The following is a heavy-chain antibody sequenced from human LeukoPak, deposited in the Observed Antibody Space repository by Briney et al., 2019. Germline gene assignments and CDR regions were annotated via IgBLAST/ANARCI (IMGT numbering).Heavy chain of an antibody. CDR3: AKADEMNMDY. CDR2: IWYDGSIK. Sequence: GGSLRLSCAASGFNFSSYGMHWVRQAPGKGLEWVAVIWYDGSIKYYADSVKGRFTISKDNSKNTLYLQMNSLRAEDTAVYYCAKADEMNMDYWGQGTLVTVSS. V-gene: IGHV3-33*06. J-gene: IGHJ4*02. CDR1: GFNFSSYG. D-gene: IGHD2/OR15-2a*01.